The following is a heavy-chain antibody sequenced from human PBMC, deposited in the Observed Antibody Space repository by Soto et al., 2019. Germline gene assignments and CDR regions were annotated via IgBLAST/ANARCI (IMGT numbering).Heavy chain of an antibody. D-gene: IGHD3-3*01. Sequence: GGSLRLSCAASGFTFSSYWMSWVRQAPGKGLEWVANIKQDGSEKYYVDSVKGRFTISRDNAKNSLYLQMNSLRAEDTAVYYCARDSPLSGYYDYYYYGMDVWGQGTTVTVSS. J-gene: IGHJ6*02. CDR1: GFTFSSYW. CDR2: IKQDGSEK. V-gene: IGHV3-7*03. CDR3: ARDSPLSGYYDYYYYGMDV.